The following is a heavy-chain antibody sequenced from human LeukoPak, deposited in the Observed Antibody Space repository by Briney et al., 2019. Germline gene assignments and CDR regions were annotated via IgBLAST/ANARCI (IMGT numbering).Heavy chain of an antibody. V-gene: IGHV5-51*01. D-gene: IGHD6-19*01. CDR2: IYPSDSDT. J-gene: IGHJ4*02. CDR1: GYSFTTNW. CDR3: ARRGGGWHDY. Sequence: GEALKISCKGSGYSFTTNWIGWVRQMPGKGLEWMGIIYPSDSDTRYSPSFQGQVTISADKSINTAYLQWSSLKASDTAIYYCARRGGGWHDYWGQGTLVTVSS.